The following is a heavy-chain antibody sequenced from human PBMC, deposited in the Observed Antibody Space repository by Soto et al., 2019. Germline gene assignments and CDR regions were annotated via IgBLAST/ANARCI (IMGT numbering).Heavy chain of an antibody. CDR2: ISYDGSNK. D-gene: IGHD3-16*02. CDR1: GFTFSSYA. V-gene: IGHV3-30-3*01. Sequence: GGSLRLSCAASGFTFSSYAMHWVRQAPGKGLEWVAVISYDGSNKYYADSVKGRFTISRDNSKNTLYLQMNSLRAEDTAVYYCARDQAYDYVWGSYRYYYYGMDVWGQGTTVTVSS. CDR3: ARDQAYDYVWGSYRYYYYGMDV. J-gene: IGHJ6*02.